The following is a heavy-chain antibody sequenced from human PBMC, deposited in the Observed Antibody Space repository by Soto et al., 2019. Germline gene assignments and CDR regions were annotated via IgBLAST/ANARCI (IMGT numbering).Heavy chain of an antibody. D-gene: IGHD6-13*01. J-gene: IGHJ4*02. CDR3: ARSSSWYQSDY. CDR2: ISYDGSNK. Sequence: QVQLVESGGGVVQPGRSLRHSCAASGFTFSSYAMHWVRQAPGKGLEWVAVISYDGSNKYYADSVKGRFTISRDNSKNTLYLQMNSLRAEDTAVYYCARSSSWYQSDYWGQGTLVTVSS. V-gene: IGHV3-30-3*01. CDR1: GFTFSSYA.